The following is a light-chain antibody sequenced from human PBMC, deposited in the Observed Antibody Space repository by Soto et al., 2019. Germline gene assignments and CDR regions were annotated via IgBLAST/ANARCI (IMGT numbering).Light chain of an antibody. V-gene: IGKV1-39*01. CDR1: QSISSY. J-gene: IGKJ2*01. CDR3: QQYYSFQYT. Sequence: DIQMTQSPSSLSASVGDRVTITCRASQSISSYLNWYQQKPGKAPKLLIYAASSLQSGVPSRFSGSGSGTDFTLTISCLQYEDFETYYCQQYYSFQYTFGQGTKVDIK. CDR2: AAS.